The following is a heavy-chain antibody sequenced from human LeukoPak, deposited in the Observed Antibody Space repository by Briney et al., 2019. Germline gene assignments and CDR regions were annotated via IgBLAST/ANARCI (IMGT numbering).Heavy chain of an antibody. CDR3: ARGLVFPSIVVVPAAMRPYYYMDV. Sequence: VKVSCKTSGYTFNSYGISWVRQAPGQGLQWVGWISIYQNKTNYSQMIQGRVTMTTDTSTTTAYMELSSLRSEDTAVYYCARGLVFPSIVVVPAAMRPYYYMDVWGKGTTVTISS. V-gene: IGHV1-18*01. CDR1: GYTFNSYG. J-gene: IGHJ6*03. CDR2: ISIYQNKT. D-gene: IGHD2-2*01.